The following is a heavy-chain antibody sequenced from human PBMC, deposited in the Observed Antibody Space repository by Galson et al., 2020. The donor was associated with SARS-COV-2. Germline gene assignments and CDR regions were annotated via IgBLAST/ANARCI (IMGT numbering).Heavy chain of an antibody. CDR3: ARETTG. D-gene: IGHD1-1*01. V-gene: IGHV3-53*01. CDR1: GFTVSSNY. J-gene: IGHJ4*02. CDR2: IYSGGST. Sequence: GESLKISCAASGFTVSSNYMSWVRQAPGKGLEWVSVIYSGGSTYYADSVNGRFTISRDNSKNTLYLQMNSLRAEDTAVYYCARETTGWGQGTLVTVSS.